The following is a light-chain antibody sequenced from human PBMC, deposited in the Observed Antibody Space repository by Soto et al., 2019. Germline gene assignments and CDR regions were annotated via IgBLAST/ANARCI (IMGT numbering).Light chain of an antibody. V-gene: IGLV2-14*01. CDR3: SSYTSSSTLLYV. CDR1: SSDVGGYNY. Sequence: QSALTQPASVSGSPGQSITISCTGTSSDVGGYNYVSWYQQHPGKAPKLMIYDVSNRPSGVSNRCSGSKSGHTASLTSSGLQAADEAHYYCSSYTSSSTLLYVFVTGTKLTVL. J-gene: IGLJ1*01. CDR2: DVS.